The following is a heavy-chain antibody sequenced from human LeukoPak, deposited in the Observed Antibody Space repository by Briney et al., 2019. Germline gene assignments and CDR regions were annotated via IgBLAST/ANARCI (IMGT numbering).Heavy chain of an antibody. J-gene: IGHJ4*02. D-gene: IGHD5-18*01. V-gene: IGHV3-48*01. Sequence: GGSLRLSCAASGFTFSSYSMNWVRQAPGKGLEWVSYISSSSSTIYYADSVKGRFTISRDNAKNSLYLQMNSLRAEDTAVYYCVRTYGGSYYLLGYWGQGTLVTVSS. CDR1: GFTFSSYS. CDR3: VRTYGGSYYLLGY. CDR2: ISSSSSTI.